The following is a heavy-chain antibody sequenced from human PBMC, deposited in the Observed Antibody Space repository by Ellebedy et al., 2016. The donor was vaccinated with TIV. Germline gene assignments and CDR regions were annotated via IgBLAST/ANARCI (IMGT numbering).Heavy chain of an antibody. CDR3: ASRDGCSSTSCYGDGMDV. Sequence: ASVKVSCKASGYTFTNFGISWVRQAPGQGLEWMGWISANNGNTKYAQKLQGRVTMTTDTPTSTVYMELRSLRSDDTAVYYCASRDGCSSTSCYGDGMDVWGQGTTVTVSS. J-gene: IGHJ6*02. D-gene: IGHD2-2*01. CDR2: ISANNGNT. CDR1: GYTFTNFG. V-gene: IGHV1-18*01.